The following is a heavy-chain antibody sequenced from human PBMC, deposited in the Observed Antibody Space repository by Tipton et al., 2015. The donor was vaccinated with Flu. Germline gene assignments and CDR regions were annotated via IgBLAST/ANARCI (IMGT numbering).Heavy chain of an antibody. CDR3: AKVPVVVVAATLFDY. CDR2: ISGSGGST. D-gene: IGHD2-15*01. Sequence: SLRLSRAASGFTFSSYAMSWVRQAPGKGLEWVSAISGSGGSTYYADSVKGRFTISRDNSKNTLYLQMNSLRAEDTAVHYCAKVPVVVVAATLFDYWGQGPLVTVSS. CDR1: GFTFSSYA. V-gene: IGHV3-23*01. J-gene: IGHJ4*02.